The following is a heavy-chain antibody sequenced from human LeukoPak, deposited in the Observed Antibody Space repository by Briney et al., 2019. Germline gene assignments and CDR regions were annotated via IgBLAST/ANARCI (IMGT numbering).Heavy chain of an antibody. Sequence: GGSLRLSCAASGFTFSSYNMNWVRQAPGKGLEWVSSISNSSTYIYYADSVKGRFTISRDNAKNSLYLQMNSLRAEDTAVYYCARDLSVGARPDLGFDYWGQGTLVTVSS. J-gene: IGHJ4*02. CDR1: GFTFSSYN. V-gene: IGHV3-21*01. CDR2: ISNSSTYI. D-gene: IGHD1-26*01. CDR3: ARDLSVGARPDLGFDY.